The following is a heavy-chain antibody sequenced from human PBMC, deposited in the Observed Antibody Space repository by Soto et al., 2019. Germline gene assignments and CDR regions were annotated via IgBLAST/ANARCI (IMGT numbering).Heavy chain of an antibody. CDR2: TYYRSKWYN. V-gene: IGHV6-1*01. D-gene: IGHD6-6*01. CDR1: GDSVSSNSAA. Sequence: SQTLSLTCAISGDSVSSNSAAWNWIRQSPSRGLEWLGRTYYRSKWYNDYAVSVKSRITINPDTSKNQFSLQLNSVTPEDTAVYYCARDEGEQLANYYYYYGMDVWGQGTTVTVSS. CDR3: ARDEGEQLANYYYYYGMDV. J-gene: IGHJ6*02.